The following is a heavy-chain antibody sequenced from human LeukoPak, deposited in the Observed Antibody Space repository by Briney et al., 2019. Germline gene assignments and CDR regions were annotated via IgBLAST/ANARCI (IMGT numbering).Heavy chain of an antibody. V-gene: IGHV3-64*01. CDR2: ITSNGGTT. CDR3: ARGIRWASDY. D-gene: IGHD4-23*01. J-gene: IGHJ4*02. Sequence: GASLRLSCAVSGFTFTKYAVSWVRQGPEKGLEYVSGITSNGGTTYYGNSVKGRFTISRDNSKDTLYLQMGSLRSEDMAVYYCARGIRWASDYWGQGTLVTVAS. CDR1: GFTFTKYA.